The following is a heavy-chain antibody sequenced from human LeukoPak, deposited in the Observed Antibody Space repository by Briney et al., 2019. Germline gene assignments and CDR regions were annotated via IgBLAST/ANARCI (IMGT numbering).Heavy chain of an antibody. CDR2: IIPIFGTA. V-gene: IGHV1-69*05. Sequence: SSVKVSCKASGGTFSSYAISWVRQAPGQGLEWMGGIIPIFGTANYAQKFQGRVTITTDESTSTAYMELSSLRSEDTAAYYCARGGRRDCSSTSCYSGAFDIWGQGTMVTVSS. CDR1: GGTFSSYA. D-gene: IGHD2-2*01. CDR3: ARGGRRDCSSTSCYSGAFDI. J-gene: IGHJ3*02.